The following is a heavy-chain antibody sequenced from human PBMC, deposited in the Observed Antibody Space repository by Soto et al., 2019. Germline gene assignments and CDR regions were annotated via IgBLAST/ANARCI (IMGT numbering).Heavy chain of an antibody. CDR2: VHASGST. J-gene: IGHJ6*02. D-gene: IGHD6-19*01. CDR3: ARDAYSSGWYRNYYYYGMDV. Sequence: PSETLSLTCSVSGGSLSGYSWSWIRQTPGKGLEWAGSVHASGSTNYNPSLKSRVTMSVDTSKNQFSLKLSSVTAADTAVYYCARDAYSSGWYRNYYYYGMDVWGQGTTVTVSS. V-gene: IGHV4-59*12. CDR1: GGSLSGYS.